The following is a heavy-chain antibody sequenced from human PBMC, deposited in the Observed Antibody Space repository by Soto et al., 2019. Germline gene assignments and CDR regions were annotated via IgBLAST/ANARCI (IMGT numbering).Heavy chain of an antibody. CDR2: IIPIFGTA. J-gene: IGHJ5*02. CDR3: ARDRPGDCSSTSCYYNWFDP. CDR1: GGTFSSYA. D-gene: IGHD2-2*01. Sequence: QVQLVQSGAEVKKPGSSVKVSCKASGGTFSSYAISWVRQAPGQGLEWMGGIIPIFGTANYAQKFQGRVTITADDSTSTAYMEMSSLRSEDTAVYYCARDRPGDCSSTSCYYNWFDPWGQGTLVTVSS. V-gene: IGHV1-69*01.